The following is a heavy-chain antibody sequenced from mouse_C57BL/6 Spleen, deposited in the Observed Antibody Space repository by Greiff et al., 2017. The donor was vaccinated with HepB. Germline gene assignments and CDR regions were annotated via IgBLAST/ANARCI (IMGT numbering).Heavy chain of an antibody. CDR1: GYTFTSYW. V-gene: IGHV1-52*01. CDR3: ARHGDGYYPAWFAY. CDR2: IDPSDSET. D-gene: IGHD2-3*01. Sequence: QVQLQQPGAELVRPGSSVKLSCKASGYTFTSYWMHWVKQRPIQGLEWIGNIDPSDSETHYNQKFKDKATLTVDKSSSTAYMQLSSLTSEDSAVYSCARHGDGYYPAWFAYWGQGTLVTVSA. J-gene: IGHJ3*01.